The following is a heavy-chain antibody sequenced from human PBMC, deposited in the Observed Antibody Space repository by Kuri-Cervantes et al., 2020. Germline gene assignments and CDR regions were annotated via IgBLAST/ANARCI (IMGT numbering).Heavy chain of an antibody. V-gene: IGHV4-31*01. CDR1: GGSISSGGYY. J-gene: IGHJ5*02. CDR2: IYYSGST. CDR3: ARDIGDYYWKWFDP. Sequence: SETLSLTCTVSGGSISSGGYYWSWIRQHPGKGLEWIGYIYYSGSTYYNPSLKSLVTISVDTSKNQFSLKLSSVTAADTAVYYCARDIGDYYWKWFDPWGQGTLVTVSS. D-gene: IGHD2-21*02.